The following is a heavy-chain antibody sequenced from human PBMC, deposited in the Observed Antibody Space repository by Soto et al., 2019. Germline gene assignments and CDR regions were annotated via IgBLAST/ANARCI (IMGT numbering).Heavy chain of an antibody. V-gene: IGHV4-59*01. D-gene: IGHD3-22*01. CDR2: IYYSGST. J-gene: IGHJ4*02. Sequence: PSETLSLTCTVSGGSISSYYWSWIRQPPGKGLEWIGYIYYSGSTNYSPSLKSRVTISVDTSKNQFSLKLRSVTAADTAVYYCARDEDSGYYYYDYWGQGTPVTVSS. CDR3: ARDEDSGYYYYDY. CDR1: GGSISSYY.